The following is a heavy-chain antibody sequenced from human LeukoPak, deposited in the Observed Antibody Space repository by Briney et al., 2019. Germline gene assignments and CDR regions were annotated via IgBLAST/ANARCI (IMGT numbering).Heavy chain of an antibody. D-gene: IGHD1-26*01. CDR2: ISFDGDNE. CDR1: GFTFSNYA. Sequence: QTGGSLRLSCATSGFTFSNYAIHWVRQAPGKGLEWVADISFDGDNEYYADSVRGRFMIARDNSKNTLYLQMNSLRAEDTAVYYCAKEAELLSYYYGMDVWGQGTTVTVSS. CDR3: AKEAELLSYYYGMDV. V-gene: IGHV3-30-3*01. J-gene: IGHJ6*02.